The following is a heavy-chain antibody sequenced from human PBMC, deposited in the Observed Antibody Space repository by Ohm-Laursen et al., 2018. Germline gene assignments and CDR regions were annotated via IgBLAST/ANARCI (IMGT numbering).Heavy chain of an antibody. CDR2: IYYSGST. Sequence: GTLSLTWPVSGGSISSYYWSWIRQPPGKGLEWIGYIYYSGSTNYNPSLKSRVTISVDTSKNQFSLKLSSVTAADTAVYYCARHPPYYDLWSGYPPHYYYGMDVWGQGTTVTVSS. CDR1: GGSISSYY. CDR3: ARHPPYYDLWSGYPPHYYYGMDV. V-gene: IGHV4-59*08. J-gene: IGHJ6*02. D-gene: IGHD3-3*01.